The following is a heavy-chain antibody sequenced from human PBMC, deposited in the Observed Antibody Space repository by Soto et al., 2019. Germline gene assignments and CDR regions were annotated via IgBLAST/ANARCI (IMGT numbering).Heavy chain of an antibody. CDR1: GYSFSSYA. J-gene: IGHJ4*02. CDR3: ARDVGYGLIDY. D-gene: IGHD5-18*01. Sequence: ASVKVSCKASGYSFSSYARHWMRQAPGQRLEWMGRINAVHGKTNYAQKFQGRVTMTTDTSTSTAYMELRSLRSDDTAVYYCARDVGYGLIDYWGQGTLVTVSS. CDR2: INAVHGKT. V-gene: IGHV1-3*01.